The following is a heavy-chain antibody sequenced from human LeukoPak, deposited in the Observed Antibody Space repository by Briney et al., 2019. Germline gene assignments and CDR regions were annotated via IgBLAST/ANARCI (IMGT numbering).Heavy chain of an antibody. V-gene: IGHV4-59*04. CDR1: GGSISNYY. Sequence: SETLSLTCTVSGGSISNYYWGWIRQPPGRGLEWIGTIYYDGNTYYNPSLKSRVTISVDTSKNQFSLKLSSVAAADTAVYYCANRGSYYRLYYFDYWGQGTLVTVSS. CDR2: IYYDGNT. D-gene: IGHD1-26*01. CDR3: ANRGSYYRLYYFDY. J-gene: IGHJ4*02.